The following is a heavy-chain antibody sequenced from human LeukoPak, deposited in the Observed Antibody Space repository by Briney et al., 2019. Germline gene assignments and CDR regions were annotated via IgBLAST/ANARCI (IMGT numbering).Heavy chain of an antibody. D-gene: IGHD3-22*01. V-gene: IGHV3-53*01. CDR2: IYSGGST. Sequence: PGGSLRLSCAASGFTVSSNYMSWVRQAPGKGLEWVSVIYSGGSTYYADSVKGRFTISRDNSKNTLYLQMNSLRAEDTAVYYCAREEYYYDSSGYYGYFDYWGQGTLVTVSS. J-gene: IGHJ4*02. CDR3: AREEYYYDSSGYYGYFDY. CDR1: GFTVSSNY.